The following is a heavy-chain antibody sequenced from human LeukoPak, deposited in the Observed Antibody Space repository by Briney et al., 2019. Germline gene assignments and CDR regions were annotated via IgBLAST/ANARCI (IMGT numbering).Heavy chain of an antibody. Sequence: ASVKVSCKASGYTFTSYGITWVRQAPGQGLEWMGWISVYNGDTNYAQKLQGRVTMTTDTSTSTAYMELRSLRSDDTAVYYCARAHASGYFDVFDIWGQGTMVTVSS. CDR2: ISVYNGDT. V-gene: IGHV1-18*01. D-gene: IGHD3-22*01. CDR3: ARAHASGYFDVFDI. CDR1: GYTFTSYG. J-gene: IGHJ3*02.